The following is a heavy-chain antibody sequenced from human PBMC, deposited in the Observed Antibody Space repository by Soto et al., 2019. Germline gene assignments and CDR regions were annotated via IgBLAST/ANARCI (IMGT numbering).Heavy chain of an antibody. CDR2: ISYDGSNK. D-gene: IGHD3-9*01. CDR1: GFPFRSYG. J-gene: IGHJ6*02. CDR3: AKDKDDILTGDSYYYGMDV. Sequence: PGGSLRLSCASTGFPFRSYGMHWVRQAPGKGLEWVAVISYDGSNKYYADSVKGRFTISRDNSKNTLYLQMNSLRAEDTAVYYCAKDKDDILTGDSYYYGMDVWGQGT. V-gene: IGHV3-30*18.